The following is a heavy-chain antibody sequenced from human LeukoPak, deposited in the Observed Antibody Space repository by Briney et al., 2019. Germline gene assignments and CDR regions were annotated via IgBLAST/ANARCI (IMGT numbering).Heavy chain of an antibody. CDR3: AKGRSMSSYYWFEP. CDR1: GASFSDYY. J-gene: IGHJ5*02. Sequence: SETLSLTCAVYGASFSDYYWSWIRQPPGKGLEWIGEINHSGRTNYNPSPKSRVTIPLDTSKNQFSLKLSSVTAADTAVYYCAKGRSMSSYYWFEPWGKGTLVTASS. CDR2: INHSGRT. D-gene: IGHD1-26*01. V-gene: IGHV4-34*01.